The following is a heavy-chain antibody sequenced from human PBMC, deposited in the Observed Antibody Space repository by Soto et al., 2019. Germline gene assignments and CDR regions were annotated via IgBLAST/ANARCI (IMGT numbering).Heavy chain of an antibody. CDR3: ASSLYSGSWFDP. V-gene: IGHV4-31*03. CDR2: IYYSGST. Sequence: SETLSLTCTVSGGSISSGGYYWSWIRQHPGKGLEWIGYIYYSGSTYYNPSLKSRVTISVDTSKNQFSLKLSSVTAADTAVYYCASSLYSGSWFDPWGQGTLVTVSS. CDR1: GGSISSGGYY. D-gene: IGHD1-26*01. J-gene: IGHJ5*02.